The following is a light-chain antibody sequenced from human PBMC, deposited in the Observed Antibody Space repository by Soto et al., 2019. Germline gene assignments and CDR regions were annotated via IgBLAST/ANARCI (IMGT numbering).Light chain of an antibody. Sequence: QSVLTQPPSVSGAPGQRVTISYTGSSSNTGAGFDVHWYQHLPGAAPKLLIYGNINRPSGVPDRFSGSKSDTSASLAITGLQAEDEADYYCQSYDSGLSAVVFGGGTKVTVL. CDR1: SSNTGAGFD. V-gene: IGLV1-40*01. CDR3: QSYDSGLSAVV. CDR2: GNI. J-gene: IGLJ2*01.